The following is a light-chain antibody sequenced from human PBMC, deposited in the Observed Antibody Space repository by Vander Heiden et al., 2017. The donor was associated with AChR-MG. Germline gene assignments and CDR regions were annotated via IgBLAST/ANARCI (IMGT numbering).Light chain of an antibody. V-gene: IGKV3-11*01. Sequence: EIVLTQSPATLSLSPGERATLSCRASQSVSSYLAWYQQKPGQAPRLLIYDASNRATGIPARFSGSGSGTDFSLTISSLEAEDFAVYYCQQRSSWPFTFGHGTKVDFK. CDR1: QSVSSY. J-gene: IGKJ3*01. CDR3: QQRSSWPFT. CDR2: DAS.